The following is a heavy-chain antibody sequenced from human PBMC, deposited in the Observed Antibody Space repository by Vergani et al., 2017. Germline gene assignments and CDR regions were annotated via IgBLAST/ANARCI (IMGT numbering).Heavy chain of an antibody. J-gene: IGHJ4*02. D-gene: IGHD2-2*01. CDR2: MHHSGST. Sequence: QVQLQQWGAGLLKPSETLSLTCNVSDYSISSNYYWGWIRQPPGKGLEWIGSMHHSGSTYYNPSLKSRVTTSVDASKNQFSLKLTSVTAADTAVYRCVCRATSPPRCFDCGGQGTLVIVSS. CDR1: DYSISSNYY. CDR3: VCRATSPPRCFDC. V-gene: IGHV4-38-2*02.